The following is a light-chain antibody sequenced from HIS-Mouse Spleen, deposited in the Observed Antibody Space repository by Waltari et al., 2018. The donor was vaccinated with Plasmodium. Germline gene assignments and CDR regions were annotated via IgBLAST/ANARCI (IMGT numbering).Light chain of an antibody. CDR2: EGS. V-gene: IGLV2-23*01. CDR1: SRHVGSYNL. Sequence: QSALTQPASVSGSPGPSIPISCTGTSRHVGSYNLVSWYQPHPGKAPKLTIYEGSKRPSGVSNRFSGSKSGNTASLTISGLQAEDEADYYCCSYAGSRMVFGGGTKLTVL. CDR3: CSYAGSRMV. J-gene: IGLJ2*01.